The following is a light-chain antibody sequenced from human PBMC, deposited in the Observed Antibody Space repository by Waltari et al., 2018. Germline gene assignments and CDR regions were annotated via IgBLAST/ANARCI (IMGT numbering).Light chain of an antibody. V-gene: IGKV2-30*02. CDR3: MQGTHWPYT. CDR2: KVS. CDR1: QSLVHTDGHTY. Sequence: DVVMTQSPLSLPVSLGQPASISCRSSQSLVHTDGHTYLNWFQQRPGQSPRRLIYKVSNRDSGVPDRFSGSGSGTAFTLKISRVEAEDIGVYYCMQGTHWPYTFGQGTKLDIK. J-gene: IGKJ2*01.